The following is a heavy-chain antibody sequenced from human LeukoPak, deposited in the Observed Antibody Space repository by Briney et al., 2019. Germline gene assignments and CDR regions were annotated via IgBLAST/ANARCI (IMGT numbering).Heavy chain of an antibody. J-gene: IGHJ4*02. Sequence: GESLKISCKGSGYRFTSYWIGWVRQMPGKGLEWMGIIYPGDSDTRYSPSFQGQVTISADKSISTAYLQWSSLKASDTAMYYCARSGSSGYYYLSPTDYWGQGTLVTVSS. V-gene: IGHV5-51*01. CDR2: IYPGDSDT. D-gene: IGHD3-22*01. CDR3: ARSGSSGYYYLSPTDY. CDR1: GYRFTSYW.